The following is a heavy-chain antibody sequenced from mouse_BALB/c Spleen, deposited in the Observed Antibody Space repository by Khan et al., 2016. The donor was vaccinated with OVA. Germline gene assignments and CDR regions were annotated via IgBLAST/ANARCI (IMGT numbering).Heavy chain of an antibody. CDR2: INPTSGYT. CDR3: ARDRIDY. CDR1: GYTFTSYW. V-gene: IGHV1-7*01. J-gene: IGHJ2*01. Sequence: QIQLVQSGAELAKPGASVKMSCKASGYTFTSYWMPWIKQRPGQGLEWIGYINPTSGYTDYNQKFKDKATLTADKSSSTAYMQLSSLTSDDSAVYYCARDRIDYWGQGTALTVSS.